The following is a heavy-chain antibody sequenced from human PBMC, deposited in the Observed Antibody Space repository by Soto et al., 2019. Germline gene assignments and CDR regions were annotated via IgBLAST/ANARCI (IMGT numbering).Heavy chain of an antibody. CDR3: ARVQTVVVVGGTPADY. D-gene: IGHD2-15*01. CDR2: INPYNGKT. V-gene: IGHV1-18*01. Sequence: QVQLEQSGAEVKKSGASVKVSCKASGYILSTHGINWVRQAPGQGLEWMGWINPYNGKTNYAQKFQGRVTMTTETSRKTAYMELRSLRSDDTAVYYCARVQTVVVVGGTPADYWGQGTLVTVSS. J-gene: IGHJ4*02. CDR1: GYILSTHG.